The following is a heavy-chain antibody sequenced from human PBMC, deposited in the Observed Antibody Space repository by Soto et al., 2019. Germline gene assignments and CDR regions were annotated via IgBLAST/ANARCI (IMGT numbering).Heavy chain of an antibody. CDR1: GGTFSSYA. CDR3: ARGMIVVVITPYYYYGMDV. J-gene: IGHJ6*02. CDR2: IIPIFGTA. D-gene: IGHD3-22*01. V-gene: IGHV1-69*13. Sequence: SVKVSCKASGGTFSSYAISWVRQAPGQGLEWMGGIIPIFGTANYAQKFQGRVTITADESTSTAYMELSSLRSEDTAVYYCARGMIVVVITPYYYYGMDVWGQGTTVTVSS.